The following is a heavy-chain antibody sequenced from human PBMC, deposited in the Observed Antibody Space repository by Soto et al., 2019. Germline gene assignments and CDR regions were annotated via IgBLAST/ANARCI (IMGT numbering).Heavy chain of an antibody. Sequence: QVQLQESGPGLVKPSGTLSLTCAVSGGSISSSNWWSWVRQPPGKGLDRIGEIYHSGSTNYNPSLKIRVTISVDKSKNQFSLKLSSVTAADTAVYYCARVTVTTFYYYCGMDVWGQGTTVTVSS. CDR2: IYHSGST. D-gene: IGHD4-17*01. CDR1: GGSISSSNW. CDR3: ARVTVTTFYYYCGMDV. J-gene: IGHJ6*02. V-gene: IGHV4-4*02.